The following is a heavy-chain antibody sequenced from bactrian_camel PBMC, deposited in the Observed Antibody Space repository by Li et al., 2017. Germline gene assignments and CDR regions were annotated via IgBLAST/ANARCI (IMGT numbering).Heavy chain of an antibody. CDR2: IGKSGGTS. J-gene: IGHJ4*01. Sequence: HVQLVESGGGSVSAGGSLRLSCTASEWTYSRVCVGWFRQAPGKEREGVAQIGKSGGTSYYSDSVKGRFAISKDNAKNILWLEMNSLKPEDTAVYYCAATRFCVRVGGRYVYNDWGQGTQVTVS. CDR1: EWTYSRVC. V-gene: IGHV3-3*01. CDR3: AATRFCVRVGGRYVYND. D-gene: IGHD2*01.